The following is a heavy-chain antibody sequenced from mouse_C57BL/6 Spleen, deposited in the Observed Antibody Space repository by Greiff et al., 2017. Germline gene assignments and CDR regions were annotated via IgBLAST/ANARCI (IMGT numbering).Heavy chain of an antibody. CDR3: ARSGRQRRPAKYFAF. CDR2: IDPSGSDT. J-gene: IGHJ1*03. D-gene: IGHD3-2*02. V-gene: IGHV1-52*01. Sequence: QVQLQQPGAELVRPGSSVKLSCKASGYTFTSYWMHWVKQRPIQGLEWIGNIDPSGSDTYYNQKFKDKATLTVDKSSSTAYMQLSSLTSEDSAVSYCARSGRQRRPAKYFAFWGTGTTVTVSS. CDR1: GYTFTSYW.